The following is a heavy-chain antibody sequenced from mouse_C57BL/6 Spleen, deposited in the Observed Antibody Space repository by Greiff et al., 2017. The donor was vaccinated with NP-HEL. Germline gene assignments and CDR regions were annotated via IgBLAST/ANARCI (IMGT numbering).Heavy chain of an antibody. Sequence: EVQLQQSGAELVRPGASVKLSCTASGFNIKDYYMHWVKQRPEQGLEWIGRIDPEDGDTEYAPKFQGKATMTADTSSNTAYLQLSSLTSEDTAVYYCTTHLLYGSSYYFDYWGQGTTLTVSS. J-gene: IGHJ2*01. D-gene: IGHD1-1*01. CDR2: IDPEDGDT. CDR1: GFNIKDYY. CDR3: TTHLLYGSSYYFDY. V-gene: IGHV14-1*01.